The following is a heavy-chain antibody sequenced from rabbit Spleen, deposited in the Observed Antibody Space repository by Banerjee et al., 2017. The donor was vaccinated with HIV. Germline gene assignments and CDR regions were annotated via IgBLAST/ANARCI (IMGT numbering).Heavy chain of an antibody. CDR2: IYTGNDKT. J-gene: IGHJ4*01. CDR1: GFSFSSSG. Sequence: QEQLVESGGGLVQPEGSLTLTCKASGFSFSSSGYMCWVRQAPGKGLEWIGCIYTGNDKTYYASWVNGRFTISSHNAQNTLYLELNSLTAADTATYFCVRDRANIGGDYGPYYFDLWGPGTLVTVS. V-gene: IGHV1S47*01. D-gene: IGHD2-1*01. CDR3: VRDRANIGGDYGPYYFDL.